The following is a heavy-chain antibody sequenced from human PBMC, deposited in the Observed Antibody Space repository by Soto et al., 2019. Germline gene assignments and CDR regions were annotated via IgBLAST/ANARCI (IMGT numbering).Heavy chain of an antibody. CDR1: GGSISSGGYY. D-gene: IGHD3-9*01. J-gene: IGHJ6*02. Sequence: SQTLSLTCTVSGGSISSGGYYWSWIRQHPGKGLEWIGYIYYSGSTYYNPSLKSRVTISVDTSKNQFSLKLSSVTAADTAVYYCARDSYYDILTGTYYYGMDVWGQGTTVTVSS. V-gene: IGHV4-31*03. CDR3: ARDSYYDILTGTYYYGMDV. CDR2: IYYSGST.